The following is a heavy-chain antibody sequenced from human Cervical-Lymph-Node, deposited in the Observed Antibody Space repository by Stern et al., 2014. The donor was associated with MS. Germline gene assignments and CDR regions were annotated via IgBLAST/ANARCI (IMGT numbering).Heavy chain of an antibody. Sequence: VQLVQSGTEVKKPGASVKVSCKASGSTLSELDMRWVRQAPGKGLEWMGGYAPEDGETIHAQKFQGRVTMTEDASTDTADMVLSSLTSEDAAVYYCGTDHGDYAHDYWGQGTLVTVSS. D-gene: IGHD4-17*01. CDR2: YAPEDGET. J-gene: IGHJ4*02. CDR1: GSTLSELD. V-gene: IGHV1-24*01. CDR3: GTDHGDYAHDY.